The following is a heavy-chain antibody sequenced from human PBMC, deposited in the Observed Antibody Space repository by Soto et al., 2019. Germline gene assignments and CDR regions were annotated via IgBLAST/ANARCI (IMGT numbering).Heavy chain of an antibody. Sequence: QVQLVESGGGVVQPGRSLRLSCAAYGFTFSSYAMHWVRQAPVKGLEWVAVISYDGSNKYYADYVKGRFTISRDNYKNTLYLQMNRLRAEDAAVYYCARDHVVVAATFRASYYGMDVWGQGTTVTVSS. CDR3: ARDHVVVAATFRASYYGMDV. CDR1: GFTFSSYA. D-gene: IGHD2-15*01. J-gene: IGHJ6*02. CDR2: ISYDGSNK. V-gene: IGHV3-30-3*01.